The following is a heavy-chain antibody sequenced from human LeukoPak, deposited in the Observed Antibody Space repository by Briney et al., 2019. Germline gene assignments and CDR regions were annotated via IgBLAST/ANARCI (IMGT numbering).Heavy chain of an antibody. D-gene: IGHD3-10*01. CDR2: INPNSGGT. CDR1: GYTFTGYY. CDR3: ARSDGSGEQFDY. V-gene: IGHV1-2*04. J-gene: IGHJ4*02. Sequence: ASVKVSCKASGYTFTGYYMHWVRQAPGQGLEWMGWINPNSGGTNYAQKFQGWVTMTRDTFISTAYMELSRLRSDDTAVYYCARSDGSGEQFDYWGQGTLVTVSS.